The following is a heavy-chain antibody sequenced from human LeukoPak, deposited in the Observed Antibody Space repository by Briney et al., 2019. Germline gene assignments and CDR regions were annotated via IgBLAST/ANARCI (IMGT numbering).Heavy chain of an antibody. V-gene: IGHV3-23*01. CDR3: AKGQSSSSSEWFDP. CDR1: GFTFRSYT. J-gene: IGHJ5*02. D-gene: IGHD2-2*01. Sequence: GGSLRLSCAASGFTFRSYTMTWVRQAPGRGLEWVSTISGSGVGTDYADSVKGCFTVSRDNSRNTLYLQMNSLRAEDTALYYCAKGQSSSSSEWFDPWGQETLVTVSS. CDR2: ISGSGVGT.